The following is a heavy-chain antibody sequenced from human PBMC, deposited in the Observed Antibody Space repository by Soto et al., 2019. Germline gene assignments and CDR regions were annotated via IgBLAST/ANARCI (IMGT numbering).Heavy chain of an antibody. CDR2: ISPSGDRT. CDR1: GYTFTSHH. V-gene: IGHV1-46*01. Sequence: QVQLVQSGAEVKKPGASVKISCKASGYTFTSHHMDWVRQAPGQGLEWMGKISPSGDRTWFAQKFRGRVTMTRDTSTSTDYMELSSLRSEDTAVYYCARDGGNYGDDDYWGQGTLVTVSS. J-gene: IGHJ4*02. CDR3: ARDGGNYGDDDY. D-gene: IGHD4-17*01.